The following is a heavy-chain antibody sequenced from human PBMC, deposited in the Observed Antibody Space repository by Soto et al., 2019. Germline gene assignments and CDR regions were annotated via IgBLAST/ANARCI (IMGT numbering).Heavy chain of an antibody. CDR1: GGSISSSSYY. CDR3: AGPGDSSIRDYYYYGTDV. J-gene: IGHJ6*02. V-gene: IGHV4-39*01. D-gene: IGHD6-13*01. Sequence: SETLSLTCTVSGGSISSSSYYWGWIRQPPGKGLEWIGSIYYSGSTYHNPSLKSRVTISVDTSKNQLSLKLSSVTAADTAVYYCAGPGDSSIRDYYYYGTDVWGQGTTVTVS. CDR2: IYYSGST.